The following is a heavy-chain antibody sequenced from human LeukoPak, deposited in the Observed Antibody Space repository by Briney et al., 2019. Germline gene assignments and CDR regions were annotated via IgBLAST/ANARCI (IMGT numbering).Heavy chain of an antibody. CDR1: GGSISSHS. J-gene: IGHJ4*02. CDR3: AREGGGFDF. Sequence: NPSETLSLTCTVSGGSISSHSWSWIRQPAGKGLEWIGRIFTSGNTYYNPSLKSRVIMSVDTSKNQFSLKLSSVTAADTAVYYWAREGGGFDFGGQGTLVTVSS. V-gene: IGHV4-4*07. CDR2: IFTSGNT. D-gene: IGHD3-16*01.